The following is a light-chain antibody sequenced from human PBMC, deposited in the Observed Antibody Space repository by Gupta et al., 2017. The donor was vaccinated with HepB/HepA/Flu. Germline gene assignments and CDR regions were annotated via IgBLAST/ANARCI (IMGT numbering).Light chain of an antibody. Sequence: DIQLTQSPSFLSASVGDSVSITCRASQSIDAYLNWYRQKPGEAPKLLIYSASTLHSGIPSRFSGRGSGTDFTLTISNREPEDVATYCCQQIHIPRTFGQGTRVEIK. CDR2: SAS. CDR3: QQIHIPRT. V-gene: IGKV1-39*01. J-gene: IGKJ1*01. CDR1: QSIDAY.